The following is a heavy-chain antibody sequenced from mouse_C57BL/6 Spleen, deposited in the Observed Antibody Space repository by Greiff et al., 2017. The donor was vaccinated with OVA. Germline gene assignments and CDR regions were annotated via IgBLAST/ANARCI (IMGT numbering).Heavy chain of an antibody. CDR1: GYTFTSYW. V-gene: IGHV1-55*01. CDR3: ARSDDGYYAAMDY. CDR2: IYPGSGST. D-gene: IGHD2-3*01. Sequence: QVQLQQHGAELVKPGASVKMSCKASGYTFTSYWITWVKQRPGQGLEWIGDIYPGSGSTNYNEKFKSKATLTVDTSSSTAYMQLSSLTSEDSAVYYCARSDDGYYAAMDYWGQGTSVTVSS. J-gene: IGHJ4*01.